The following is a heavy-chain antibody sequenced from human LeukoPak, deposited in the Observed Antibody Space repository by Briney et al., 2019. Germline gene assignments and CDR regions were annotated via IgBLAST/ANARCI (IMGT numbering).Heavy chain of an antibody. Sequence: PSETLSLTCTVSGVSIGSYYWSWIRQPPGKGLEWIGYIYSSGSSNYNPSLKSRVTISIDTPKNQFSLKLSSVTAADTAVYYCARQQLVWDFWGQGTLVTVSS. CDR2: IYSSGSS. CDR3: ARQQLVWDF. D-gene: IGHD6-13*01. J-gene: IGHJ4*02. V-gene: IGHV4-59*01. CDR1: GVSIGSYY.